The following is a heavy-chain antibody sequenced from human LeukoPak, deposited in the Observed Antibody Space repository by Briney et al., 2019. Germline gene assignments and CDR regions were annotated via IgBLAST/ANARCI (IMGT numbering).Heavy chain of an antibody. CDR3: AELGITMIGGV. CDR1: GFTFSTYS. D-gene: IGHD3-10*02. V-gene: IGHV3-48*04. Sequence: GGSLRLSCAASGFTFSTYSMNWVRQAPGKGLEGVSYISSSGSTIYYADSVKGRFTISRDNAKNSLYLQMNSLRAEDTAVYYCAELGITMIGGVWGKGTTVTISS. J-gene: IGHJ6*04. CDR2: ISSSGSTI.